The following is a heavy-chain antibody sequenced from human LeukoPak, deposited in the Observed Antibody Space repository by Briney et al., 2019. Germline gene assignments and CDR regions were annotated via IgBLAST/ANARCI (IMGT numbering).Heavy chain of an antibody. CDR1: EFTFSSYA. V-gene: IGHV3-23*01. D-gene: IGHD5-18*01. Sequence: GGSLRLSCAASEFTFSSYAMGWVRQAPGKGLEWVSGLSGSGGSTYYADSVQGRFTISRDNSKNTLYLQMNSLRAEDTDVYYCARTRGYSYGTYYFDYWGQGTLVTVSS. J-gene: IGHJ4*02. CDR2: LSGSGGST. CDR3: ARTRGYSYGTYYFDY.